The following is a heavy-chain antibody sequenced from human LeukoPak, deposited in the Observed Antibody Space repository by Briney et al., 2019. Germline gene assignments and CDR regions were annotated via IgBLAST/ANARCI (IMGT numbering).Heavy chain of an antibody. Sequence: GGSLRLSCAASGFSFSSFWMSWVRQAPGKGLEWVANIKQDGSEKNYVDSVKGRFTISRDNAKNSLYLQLNSLRAEDTAVYYCTSEGITAAADYWGQGTLVTVSS. D-gene: IGHD6-13*01. CDR1: GFSFSSFW. CDR3: TSEGITAAADY. V-gene: IGHV3-7*01. CDR2: IKQDGSEK. J-gene: IGHJ4*02.